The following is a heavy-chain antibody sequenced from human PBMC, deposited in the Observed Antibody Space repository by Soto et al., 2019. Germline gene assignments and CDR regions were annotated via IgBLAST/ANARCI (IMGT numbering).Heavy chain of an antibody. CDR1: GFTFSTYS. V-gene: IGHV3-21*01. J-gene: IGHJ4*02. CDR2: ISGSGNYT. D-gene: IGHD1-20*01. Sequence: VGSLRLSCAASGFTFSTYSMNWVRQAPGKGLEWVSSISGSGNYTHYADFLRGRFTISRDNAKTSLYLQMNSLRAEDTAVYYCAREGINNFDEYYFDSWGQGTVVTVSS. CDR3: AREGINNFDEYYFDS.